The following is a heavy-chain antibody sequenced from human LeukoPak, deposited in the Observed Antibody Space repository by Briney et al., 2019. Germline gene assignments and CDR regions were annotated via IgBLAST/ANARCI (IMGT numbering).Heavy chain of an antibody. Sequence: WMGWMNPNSGNTGYAQKFQGRVTITRNTSISTAYMELSSLRSEDTAVYYCARAEDKAADWGQGTLVTVSS. D-gene: IGHD6-13*01. CDR3: ARAEDKAAD. J-gene: IGHJ4*02. CDR2: MNPNSGNT. V-gene: IGHV1-8*01.